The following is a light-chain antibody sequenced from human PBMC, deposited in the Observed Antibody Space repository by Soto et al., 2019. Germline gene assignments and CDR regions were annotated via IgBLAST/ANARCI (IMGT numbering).Light chain of an antibody. CDR2: TDD. V-gene: IGLV1-44*01. CDR3: AAWDDSLDGVV. J-gene: IGLJ2*01. Sequence: QSVLTQPPSASGTPGQRVTISCSGSSSNIGTNTVNWYQQLPGTAPKLLMYTDDQRPSGVPDRFSGSRSGTSASLAISGLQSEDEADYHCAAWDDSLDGVVFGGGTKVTVL. CDR1: SSNIGTNT.